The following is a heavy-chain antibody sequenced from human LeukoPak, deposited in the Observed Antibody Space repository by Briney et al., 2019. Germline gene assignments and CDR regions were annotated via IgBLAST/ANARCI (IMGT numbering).Heavy chain of an antibody. CDR3: AKGRVGGNRYFDY. CDR1: GGSISSGDYY. Sequence: SQTLSLTCTVSGGSISSGDYYWSWIRQPPGKGLEWIGYIYYSGSTYYNPSLKSRVTISVDTSKNQFSLKLSSVTAADTAVYYCAKGRVGGNRYFDYWGQGTLVTVSS. CDR2: IYYSGST. V-gene: IGHV4-30-4*08. D-gene: IGHD4-23*01. J-gene: IGHJ4*02.